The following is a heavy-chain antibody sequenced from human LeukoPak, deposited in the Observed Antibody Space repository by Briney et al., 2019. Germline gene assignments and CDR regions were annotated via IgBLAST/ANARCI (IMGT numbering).Heavy chain of an antibody. V-gene: IGHV3-30-3*01. CDR3: ARFETCTSTTCDDTFDI. CDR1: GFTFSNYA. CDR2: ISYDGSNK. D-gene: IGHD2-2*01. J-gene: IGHJ3*02. Sequence: GGSLRLSCAASGFTFSNYAMHWVRQAPGKGLEWVADISYDGSNKYYADSVKSRFTISRDNSKNTLYLQMNSLRAEDTAVYYCARFETCTSTTCDDTFDIWGQGTMVTVSS.